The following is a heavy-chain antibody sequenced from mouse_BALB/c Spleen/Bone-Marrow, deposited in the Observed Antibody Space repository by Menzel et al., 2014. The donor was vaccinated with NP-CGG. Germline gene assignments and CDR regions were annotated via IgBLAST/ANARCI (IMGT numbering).Heavy chain of an antibody. D-gene: IGHD2-4*01. CDR3: TSQYDFDAFVY. V-gene: IGHV5-6*01. J-gene: IGHJ3*01. CDR1: GFIFRSYG. CDR2: INSGGSYT. Sequence: EVMLVESGGDLVKPGGSLKLSCAASGFIFRSYGMSWVRQTPDKRLEWVANINSGGSYTNYPDSVRGRFTISRDNAQNTLFLQMISLNSEDAAMYYCTSQYDFDAFVYWGQGTLVTVSA.